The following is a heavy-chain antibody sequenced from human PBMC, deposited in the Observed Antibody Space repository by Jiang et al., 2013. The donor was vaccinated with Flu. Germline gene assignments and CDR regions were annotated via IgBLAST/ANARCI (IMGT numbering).Heavy chain of an antibody. D-gene: IGHD2-15*01. CDR3: ARLRRVYCSGGSCSGYFDY. CDR1: GGSFSGYY. V-gene: IGHV4-34*01. J-gene: IGHJ4*02. CDR2: INHSGST. Sequence: LLKPSETLSLTCAVYGGSFSGYYWSWIRPAPRKGLEWIGEINHSGSTNYNPSLKSRVTISVDTSKNQFSLKLSSVTAADTAVYYCARLRRVYCSGGSCSGYFDYWGQGTLVTVSS.